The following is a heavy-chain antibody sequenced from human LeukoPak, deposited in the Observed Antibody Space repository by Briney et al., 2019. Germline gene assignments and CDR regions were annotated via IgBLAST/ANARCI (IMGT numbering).Heavy chain of an antibody. CDR3: ARVLDGGNSGAHY. CDR2: IYHSGST. J-gene: IGHJ4*02. D-gene: IGHD4-23*01. V-gene: IGHV4-4*02. Sequence: SETLSLTCAVSGGSISSSNWWSWVRRPPGKGLEWIGEIYHSGSTNYNPSLKSRVTISVDKSKNQFSLKLSSVTAADTAVYYCARVLDGGNSGAHYWGQGTLVTVSS. CDR1: GGSISSSNW.